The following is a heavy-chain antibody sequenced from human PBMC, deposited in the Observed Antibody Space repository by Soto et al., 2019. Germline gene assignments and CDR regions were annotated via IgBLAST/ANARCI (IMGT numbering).Heavy chain of an antibody. V-gene: IGHV3-30-3*01. Sequence: QVQLVESGGGVVQPGRSLRLSCAASGFTFSSYAMHWVRQAPGKGLEWVAVISYDGSNKYYADSVKGRFTISRDNSKNTLYLQMNSLRAEDKAVYYCARESGIAVAGTVYYYDGMDVWGQGTTVTVSS. CDR1: GFTFSSYA. CDR3: ARESGIAVAGTVYYYDGMDV. D-gene: IGHD6-19*01. J-gene: IGHJ6*02. CDR2: ISYDGSNK.